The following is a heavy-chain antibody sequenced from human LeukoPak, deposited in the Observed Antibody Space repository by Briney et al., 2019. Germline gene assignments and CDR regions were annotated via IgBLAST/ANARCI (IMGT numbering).Heavy chain of an antibody. CDR2: IYYSGNS. Sequence: SETLSLTCTVSGGSISSRSYYWGWVRQPPGKGLEWIGSIYYSGNSYYNPSLKSRVTISVDTSKNQFSLKLSSVTAADTAVYYCARSRIAWFDPWGQGTLVTVSS. CDR3: ARSRIAWFDP. V-gene: IGHV4-39*07. CDR1: GGSISSRSYY. D-gene: IGHD2-21*01. J-gene: IGHJ5*02.